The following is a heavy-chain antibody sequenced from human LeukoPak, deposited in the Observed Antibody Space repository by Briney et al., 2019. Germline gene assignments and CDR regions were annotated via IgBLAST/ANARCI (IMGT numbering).Heavy chain of an antibody. CDR3: ARDFVMFYYDSSGYYYGADAFDI. V-gene: IGHV1-46*01. CDR2: INPSGGST. Sequence: ASVKVSCKASGYTFTSYYMHWVRQAPGQGLEWMGIINPSGGSTSYAQKFQGRVTMTTDTSTSTAYMELRSLRSDDTAVYYCARDFVMFYYDSSGYYYGADAFDIWGQGTMVTVSS. J-gene: IGHJ3*02. D-gene: IGHD3-22*01. CDR1: GYTFTSYY.